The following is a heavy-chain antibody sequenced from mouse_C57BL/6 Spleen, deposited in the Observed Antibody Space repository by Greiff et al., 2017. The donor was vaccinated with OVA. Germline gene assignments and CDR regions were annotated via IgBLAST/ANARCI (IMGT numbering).Heavy chain of an antibody. CDR2: IDPSDSYI. Sequence: QVQLQQPGAELVKPGASVKLSCKASGYTFTSYWMQWVKPRPGQGLEWIGEIDPSDSYINYNQKFKGKATLTVRTSSSTAYMQLSSLTSDDSAVYYCAMGSMDYYAMDYWGQGTSGTVSS. J-gene: IGHJ4*01. CDR1: GYTFTSYW. D-gene: IGHD2-10*02. CDR3: AMGSMDYYAMDY. V-gene: IGHV1-50*01.